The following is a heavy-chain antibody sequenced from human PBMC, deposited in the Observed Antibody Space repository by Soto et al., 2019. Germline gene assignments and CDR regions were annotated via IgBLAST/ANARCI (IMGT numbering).Heavy chain of an antibody. D-gene: IGHD2-15*01. J-gene: IGHJ4*02. CDR1: GGSISSGNYY. V-gene: IGHV4-30-4*01. Sequence: QVQLQESGPGLVKPSQTLSLTCTVSGGSISSGNYYWSWIRQPPGKGLEWIGFISYSGRTYYSTSLKRGVTISVDTSKSQFSLNLSFVTAADTAVYDCATMGTPATGLYFFDYWGQGSLVTVSS. CDR2: ISYSGRT. CDR3: ATMGTPATGLYFFDY.